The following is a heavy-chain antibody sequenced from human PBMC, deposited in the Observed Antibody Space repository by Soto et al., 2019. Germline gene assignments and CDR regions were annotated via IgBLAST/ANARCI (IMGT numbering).Heavy chain of an antibody. CDR3: AGKGFRPLHGRVDV. CDR1: GGPMSNYY. D-gene: IGHD1-1*01. CDR2: MGYDGYT. Sequence: QVQLQESGPGLVKPSETLSLTCTISGGPMSNYYCSWFRQPPGQGLEWIGYMGYDGYTSYNPSLRCRDTISHDTSQHQCSVSLRAGTAADTALYYCAGKGFRPLHGRVDVWGQGTTVTVSS. V-gene: IGHV4-59*08. J-gene: IGHJ6*02.